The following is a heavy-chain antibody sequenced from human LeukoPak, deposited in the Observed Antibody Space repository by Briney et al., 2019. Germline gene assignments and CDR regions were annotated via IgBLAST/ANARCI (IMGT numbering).Heavy chain of an antibody. CDR1: GFTVSSNY. CDR3: ARVDRGAEMVRGNYMLDYYYYMDV. D-gene: IGHD3-10*01. Sequence: GGSLRLSCAASGFTVSSNYMSWVRQAPGKGLEWVSVIYSGGSTYYADSVKGRFTISRDNSKSTLYIQMNSLRAEDTAVYYCARVDRGAEMVRGNYMLDYYYYMDVWGKGTTVTVSS. V-gene: IGHV3-53*01. J-gene: IGHJ6*03. CDR2: IYSGGST.